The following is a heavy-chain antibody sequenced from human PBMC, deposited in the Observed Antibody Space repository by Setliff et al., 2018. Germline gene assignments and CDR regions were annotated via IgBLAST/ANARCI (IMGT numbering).Heavy chain of an antibody. CDR2: IYHSGST. CDR3: ARMVRGVIGAFDI. V-gene: IGHV4-38-2*01. CDR1: GYSISSGYY. D-gene: IGHD3-10*01. J-gene: IGHJ3*02. Sequence: SETLSLTRAVSGYSISSGYYWGWIRQPPGKGLEWIGSIYHSGSTYYNPSLKSRVTISVDTSKNQFSLKLSSVTAADTAVYYCARMVRGVIGAFDIWGQGTMVTVSS.